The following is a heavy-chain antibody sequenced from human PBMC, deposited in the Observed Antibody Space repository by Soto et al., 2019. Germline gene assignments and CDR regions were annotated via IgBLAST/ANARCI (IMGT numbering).Heavy chain of an antibody. J-gene: IGHJ4*02. CDR1: GASISNTNW. Sequence: QVQLQESGPGLVEPSGTLSLTCAVSGASISNTNWWSWVRQPPGKGLEWIGEIYHSGTTNCDPSLEGRVNISVDKSKNQFSLKLRPVSAAGTAVYYRCIPRAGDFENRGQGTLVTVSS. V-gene: IGHV4-4*02. CDR2: IYHSGTT. CDR3: CIPRAGDFEN. D-gene: IGHD2-8*01.